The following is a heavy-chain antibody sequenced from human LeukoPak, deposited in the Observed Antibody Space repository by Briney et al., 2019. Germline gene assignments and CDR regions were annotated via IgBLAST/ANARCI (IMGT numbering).Heavy chain of an antibody. V-gene: IGHV1-69*13. Sequence: SVKVSCKASGGTFSSYAISWVRQAPGQGLEWMGGIIPIFGTANYAQKFQGRVTITADESTSTAYMELSSLRSEDTAVYYCARDRFPIVVVPAAINWFDPWGQGTLVTVSS. CDR1: GGTFSSYA. J-gene: IGHJ5*02. CDR3: ARDRFPIVVVPAAINWFDP. D-gene: IGHD2-2*01. CDR2: IIPIFGTA.